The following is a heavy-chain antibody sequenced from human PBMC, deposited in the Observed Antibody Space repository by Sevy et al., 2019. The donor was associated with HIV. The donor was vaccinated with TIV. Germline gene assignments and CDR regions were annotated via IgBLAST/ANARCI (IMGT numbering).Heavy chain of an antibody. CDR1: GFTFSSYA. J-gene: IGHJ4*02. Sequence: GGSLRLSCAASGFTFSSYAMHWVRQAPGKGLEWVAVISYDGSNKYYADSVKGRFTISRDNSKNTLYLQMNSLRAEDTAVYYCARGGEGSTYQLPSYWGQGTLATVSS. D-gene: IGHD2-2*01. V-gene: IGHV3-30-3*01. CDR2: ISYDGSNK. CDR3: ARGGEGSTYQLPSY.